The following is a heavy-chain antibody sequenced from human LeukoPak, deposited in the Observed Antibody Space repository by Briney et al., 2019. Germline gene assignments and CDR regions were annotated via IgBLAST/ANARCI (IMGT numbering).Heavy chain of an antibody. CDR2: ISYDGSNQ. V-gene: IGHV3-30*03. Sequence: GGSLRLSCAASGFTFSSYGMHWVRQAPGKGLEWVAVISYDGSNQYYADSVKGRFTISRDNSKNSLYLQMNSLRAEDTAVYYCARDQNYGDYNYYSDYWGQGTLVTVSS. CDR3: ARDQNYGDYNYYSDY. J-gene: IGHJ4*02. CDR1: GFTFSSYG. D-gene: IGHD4-17*01.